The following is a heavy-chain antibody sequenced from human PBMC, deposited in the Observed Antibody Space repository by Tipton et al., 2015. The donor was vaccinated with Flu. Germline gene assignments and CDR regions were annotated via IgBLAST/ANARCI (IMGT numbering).Heavy chain of an antibody. D-gene: IGHD3-22*01. V-gene: IGHV3-33*08. CDR1: GFTFSSYA. J-gene: IGHJ4*02. Sequence: SLRLSCAASGFTFSSYAMSWVRQAPGKGLKWVAVIWYDGSNKYYADSVKGRFTISRDNSKNTLYLQMNSLRAEDTAVYYCARDISRDYDSSGYPDYWGQGTLVTVSS. CDR3: ARDISRDYDSSGYPDY. CDR2: IWYDGSNK.